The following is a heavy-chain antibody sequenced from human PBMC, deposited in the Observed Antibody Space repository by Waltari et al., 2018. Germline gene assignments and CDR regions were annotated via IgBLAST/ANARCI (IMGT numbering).Heavy chain of an antibody. D-gene: IGHD6-6*01. CDR1: GGTFSSYA. Sequence: KPGSSVKVSCKASGGTFSSYAISWVRQAPGQGLEWMGRIIPIFGTANYAQKFQGRVTITADESTSTAYMELSSLRSEDTAMYYCARDPRGYSSSHWFDPWGQGTLVTVSS. CDR3: ARDPRGYSSSHWFDP. V-gene: IGHV1-69*15. J-gene: IGHJ5*02. CDR2: IIPIFGTA.